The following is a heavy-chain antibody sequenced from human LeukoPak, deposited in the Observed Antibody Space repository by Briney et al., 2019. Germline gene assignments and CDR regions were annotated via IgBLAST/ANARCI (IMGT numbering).Heavy chain of an antibody. Sequence: ASVKVSCKASGYTFTSYGISWVRQAPGQGLEWMGWISAYNGNTNYAQKLQGRVTMTTDTSTSTAYMELRSLSSDDTAVYYCARAGSIWFGELLYFNYWGQGTLVTVSS. V-gene: IGHV1-18*01. CDR3: ARAGSIWFGELLYFNY. CDR1: GYTFTSYG. J-gene: IGHJ4*02. CDR2: ISAYNGNT. D-gene: IGHD3-10*01.